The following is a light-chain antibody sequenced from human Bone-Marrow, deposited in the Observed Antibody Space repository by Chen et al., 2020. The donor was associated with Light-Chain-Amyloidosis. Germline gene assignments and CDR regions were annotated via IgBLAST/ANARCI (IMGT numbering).Light chain of an antibody. Sequence: QTVVTQEPSFSVSPGGTVTLTCGLSSGSVSTYYYPAWYQQTPGQAPRTLIYRTNTRSSGVPDRFSGSILGNKAALTITGAQADDESVYYCVLYVGSGIWVFGGGTKLTVL. CDR3: VLYVGSGIWV. CDR2: RTN. CDR1: SGSVSTYYY. V-gene: IGLV8-61*01. J-gene: IGLJ3*02.